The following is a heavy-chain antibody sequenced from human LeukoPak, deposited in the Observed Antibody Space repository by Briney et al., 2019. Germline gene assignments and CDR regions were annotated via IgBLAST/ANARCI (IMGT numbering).Heavy chain of an antibody. J-gene: IGHJ4*02. D-gene: IGHD3-22*01. V-gene: IGHV3-74*01. Sequence: GAPMRLSCAASVFTFSSYWMHWVRQAPGKGLVWVSRFTSVGCITTYADSVKGRFTISRDNAKNTLYLQMNSLRAEDTAMYYCVRQYSYDSSGYYPWDYWGQGTLVTVS. CDR3: VRQYSYDSSGYYPWDY. CDR2: FTSVGCIT. CDR1: VFTFSSYW.